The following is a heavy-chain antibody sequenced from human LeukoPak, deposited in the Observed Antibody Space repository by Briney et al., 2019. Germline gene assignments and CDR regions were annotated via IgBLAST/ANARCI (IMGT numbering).Heavy chain of an antibody. CDR2: INHSGST. V-gene: IGHV4-34*01. Sequence: PETLSLTCAVYGGSFSGYYWSWIRQPPGKGLEWIGEINHSGSTNYNPSLKSRVTISVDTSKNQFSLKLSSVTAADTAVYYCARRSSGYYLAYYFDYWGQGTLVTVSS. CDR1: GGSFSGYY. CDR3: ARRSSGYYLAYYFDY. D-gene: IGHD3-22*01. J-gene: IGHJ4*02.